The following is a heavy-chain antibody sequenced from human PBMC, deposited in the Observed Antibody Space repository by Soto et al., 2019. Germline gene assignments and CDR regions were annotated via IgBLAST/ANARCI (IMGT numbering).Heavy chain of an antibody. CDR1: GGSISSGGYY. J-gene: IGHJ3*02. Sequence: QVQLQESGPGLVKPSQTLSLTCTVSGGSISSGGYYWSWIRQHPGKGLEWIGYIYYSGSSYYNPSLNRLVTRSVDTSKNLFALRLRSGTAADTAVYDCAIIGVVVADKDAFDICGQGTMVTVSS. CDR2: IYYSGSS. CDR3: AIIGVVVADKDAFDI. V-gene: IGHV4-31*01. D-gene: IGHD2-15*01.